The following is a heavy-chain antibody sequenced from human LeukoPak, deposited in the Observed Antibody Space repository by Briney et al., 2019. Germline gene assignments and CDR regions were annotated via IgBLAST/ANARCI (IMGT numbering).Heavy chain of an antibody. CDR1: GGSISSYY. CDR3: AGTPAAQINY. D-gene: IGHD2-2*01. J-gene: IGHJ4*02. V-gene: IGHV4-59*12. Sequence: SETLSLTCTVSGGSISSYYWSWIRQPPGKGLEWIGYIYYSGSTNYNPSLKSRVTISVDTSKNQFSLKLSSVTAADTAVYYCAGTPAAQINYWGQGTLVTVSS. CDR2: IYYSGST.